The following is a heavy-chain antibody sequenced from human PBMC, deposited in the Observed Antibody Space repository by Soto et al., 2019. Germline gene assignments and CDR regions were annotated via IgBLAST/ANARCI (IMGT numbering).Heavy chain of an antibody. CDR1: GGSISSYY. Sequence: SETLSLTCTVSGGSISSYYWSWIRQPPGKGLEWIGYIYYSGSTNYNPSLKSRVTISVDTSKNQFSLKLSSVTAADTAVYYCARDRLGNDFWSGYHSNWFDPWGQGTLVTVSS. J-gene: IGHJ5*02. CDR3: ARDRLGNDFWSGYHSNWFDP. D-gene: IGHD3-3*01. V-gene: IGHV4-59*01. CDR2: IYYSGST.